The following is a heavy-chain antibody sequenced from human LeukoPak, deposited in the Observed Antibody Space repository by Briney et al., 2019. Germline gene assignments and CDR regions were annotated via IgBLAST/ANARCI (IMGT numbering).Heavy chain of an antibody. D-gene: IGHD5-12*01. Sequence: WGPLRLSCASSVFTSSSYVMHWVRQAPGKGLEWVGVISYDGSNKYYADSVKGRFTISRDNSKNTLYLQMNSLRAEDTAIYYCAKDQSGWSGYATQGYWGQGTLVTVSS. CDR1: VFTSSSYV. V-gene: IGHV3-30*18. J-gene: IGHJ4*02. CDR3: AKDQSGWSGYATQGY. CDR2: ISYDGSNK.